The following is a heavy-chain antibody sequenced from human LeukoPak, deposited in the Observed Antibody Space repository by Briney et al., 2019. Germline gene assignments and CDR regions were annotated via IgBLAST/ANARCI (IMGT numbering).Heavy chain of an antibody. CDR1: GYTFTSYY. J-gene: IGHJ5*02. D-gene: IGHD3-3*01. CDR2: INPSGGST. CDR3: ASDFWSGLHNWFDP. Sequence: GASVKVSCKASGYTFTSYYIDWVRQAPGQGLEWMGVINPSGGSTRYAQKFQGRVTMTGDPSTRTVYMELSSLTSDDTAVYYCASDFWSGLHNWFDPWGQGTLVTVSS. V-gene: IGHV1-46*01.